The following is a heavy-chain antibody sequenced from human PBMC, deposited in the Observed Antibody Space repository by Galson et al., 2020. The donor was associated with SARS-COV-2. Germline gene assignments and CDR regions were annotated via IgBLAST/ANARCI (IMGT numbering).Heavy chain of an antibody. CDR2: FDPEAGET. V-gene: IGHV1-24*01. D-gene: IGHD2-21*01. CDR1: GYTLTDLS. J-gene: IGHJ4*02. CDR3: ATVCAYGGGDCYSFDY. Sequence: ASVTVSCKVSGYTLTDLSMHWVRQAPGKGLAWMGRFDPEAGETIYAQKFQGRVTMTEDTSTDTAYMELSSLRSEDTAVYYCATVCAYGGGDCYSFDYWGQGTLVTVSS.